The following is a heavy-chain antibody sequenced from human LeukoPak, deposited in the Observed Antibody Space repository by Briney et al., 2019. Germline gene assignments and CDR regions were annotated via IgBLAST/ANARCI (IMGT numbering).Heavy chain of an antibody. Sequence: GGSLRLSCAASGFTFSSYSMNWVRQAPGKGLEWVSSISGSSSYIYYADSVKGRFTISRDNAKNSLYLQMNSLRAEDTAVCYCARASFGVGATYDYWGQGTLVTVSS. D-gene: IGHD1-26*01. CDR1: GFTFSSYS. CDR3: ARASFGVGATYDY. J-gene: IGHJ4*02. CDR2: ISGSSSYI. V-gene: IGHV3-21*01.